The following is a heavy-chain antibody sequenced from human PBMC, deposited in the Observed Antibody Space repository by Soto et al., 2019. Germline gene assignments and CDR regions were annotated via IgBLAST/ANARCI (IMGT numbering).Heavy chain of an antibody. V-gene: IGHV4-34*01. CDR3: ARLMEDNVWRSYRYLDL. Sequence: KPSETLSSPAVCLVRRSVTILGVGFVKPRGGGLHWIGEVNRGGRTKYSPSLERRLTISVDPSRNQVSLELRSVTAADTAIYYCARLMEDNVWRSYRYLDLWGQGTLVTVSS. CDR2: VNRGGRT. J-gene: IGHJ5*02. D-gene: IGHD3-16*02. CDR1: VRRSVTIL.